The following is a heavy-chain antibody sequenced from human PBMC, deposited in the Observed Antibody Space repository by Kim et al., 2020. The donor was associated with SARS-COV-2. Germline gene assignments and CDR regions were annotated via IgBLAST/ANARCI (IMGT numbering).Heavy chain of an antibody. CDR3: ARAYYDTVTCYYSLDS. D-gene: IGHD3-9*01. V-gene: IGHV4-39*07. Sequence: LKGRVTISVDTSKNQFSLKLSSVTAADTAVYYCARAYYDTVTCYYSLDSWGQGTLVTVSS. J-gene: IGHJ4*02.